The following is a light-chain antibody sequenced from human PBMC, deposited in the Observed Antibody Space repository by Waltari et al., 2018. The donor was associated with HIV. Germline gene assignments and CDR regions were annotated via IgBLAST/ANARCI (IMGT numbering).Light chain of an antibody. CDR2: ENN. Sequence: QSVLTQPSSVSAAPGQKVTISCSGSGSTIGNNYVSWYQQLPGTAPKVLMFENNKRHSGAPDRYSGSKSDTSATLAITGLQPGDEAYYYCGTWDTRLSAWVFGGGTKLSVL. CDR3: GTWDTRLSAWV. CDR1: GSTIGNNY. V-gene: IGLV1-51*02. J-gene: IGLJ3*02.